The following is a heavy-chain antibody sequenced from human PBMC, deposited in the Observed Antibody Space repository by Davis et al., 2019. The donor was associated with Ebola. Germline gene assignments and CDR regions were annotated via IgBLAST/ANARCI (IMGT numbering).Heavy chain of an antibody. J-gene: IGHJ6*04. CDR3: AREEIVVVAANRYYYYGMDV. D-gene: IGHD2-15*01. V-gene: IGHV1-46*01. CDR1: GVTSRKFT. Sequence: ASVKVSCKASGVTSRKFTISWVRQAPGQGLEWMGIINPSGGSTSYAQKFQGRVTMTRDTSTSTVYMELSSLRSEDTAVYYCAREEIVVVAANRYYYYGMDVWGKGTTVTVSS. CDR2: INPSGGST.